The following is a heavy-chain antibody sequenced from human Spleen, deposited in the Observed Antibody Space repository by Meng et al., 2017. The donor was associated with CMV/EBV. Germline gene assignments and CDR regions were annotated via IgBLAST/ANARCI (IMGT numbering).Heavy chain of an antibody. CDR1: GFTFDDYA. CDR3: VTDQDRLGGI. D-gene: IGHD3-16*01. CDR2: ISWDGGST. J-gene: IGHJ3*02. Sequence: GESLKISCAASGFTFDDYAMHWVRQAPGKGLEWVSLISWDGGSTYYADSVKGRFTISRDNAKNSLYLQMNSLRAEDTAVYYCVTDQDRLGGIWGQGTMVTVSS. V-gene: IGHV3-43D*03.